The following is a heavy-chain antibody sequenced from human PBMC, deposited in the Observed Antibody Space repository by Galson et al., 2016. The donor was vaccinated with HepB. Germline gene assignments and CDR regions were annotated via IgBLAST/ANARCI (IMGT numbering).Heavy chain of an antibody. J-gene: IGHJ5*02. D-gene: IGHD2-2*01. CDR3: ARAADSTLDSWFDP. CDR1: GGSVSSGDYY. Sequence: TLSLTCTVSGGSVSSGDYYWTLIRQSPGQGLEWIGYIYYSGTTFYNPSLKSRVTISLDTSKNQFSLKLSSVTAADTAAYYCARAADSTLDSWFDPWGQGTLVTVSS. CDR2: IYYSGTT. V-gene: IGHV4-30-4*01.